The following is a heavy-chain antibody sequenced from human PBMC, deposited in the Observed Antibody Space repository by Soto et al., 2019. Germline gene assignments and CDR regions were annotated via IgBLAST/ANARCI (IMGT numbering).Heavy chain of an antibody. V-gene: IGHV3-43*01. CDR3: AKDTNGDLDY. J-gene: IGHJ4*02. Sequence: EVQLVESGGVVVQPGGSLRLSCAASGFTFDDYTMHWVRQAPGKGLEWVSLISWDGGSTYYADSVKGRFTISRDNSKNSLYLQMNSLRTEDTALYYCAKDTNGDLDYWGQGTLVTVSS. D-gene: IGHD7-27*01. CDR1: GFTFDDYT. CDR2: ISWDGGST.